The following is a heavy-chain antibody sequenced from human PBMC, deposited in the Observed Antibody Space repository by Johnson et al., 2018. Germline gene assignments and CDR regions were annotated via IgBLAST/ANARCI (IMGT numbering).Heavy chain of an antibody. Sequence: VQLVQSGGGLVKPGGSLRLSCAASGFTFSNAWMNWVRQAPGKGLEWVGRIKSKTDGGTTDYAAPVKDRFTIPRDDSKNTMYRQMNSLKTEDTDVYYCTTDGDDRSGSGAFDIWGQGTMVTVSS. CDR3: TTDGDDRSGSGAFDI. CDR1: GFTFSNAW. V-gene: IGHV3-15*07. CDR2: IKSKTDGGTT. J-gene: IGHJ3*02. D-gene: IGHD3-22*01.